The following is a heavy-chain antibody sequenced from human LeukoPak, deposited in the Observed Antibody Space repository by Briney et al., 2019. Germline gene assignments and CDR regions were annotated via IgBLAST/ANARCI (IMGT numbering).Heavy chain of an antibody. CDR1: GFTFSRHW. J-gene: IGHJ4*02. Sequence: PGGSLRLSCAASGFTFSRHWMYWVRQAPGKGLEWVANIKQDGSAKPYVDSVKGRFTVSRDNAKNTLYLQVNNLRAEDTAVYYCARGPNSNWSGLDFWGQGTLLTVSS. V-gene: IGHV3-7*01. D-gene: IGHD6-6*01. CDR2: IKQDGSAK. CDR3: ARGPNSNWSGLDF.